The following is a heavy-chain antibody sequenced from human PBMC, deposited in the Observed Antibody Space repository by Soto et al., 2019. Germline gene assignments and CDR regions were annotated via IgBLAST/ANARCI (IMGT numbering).Heavy chain of an antibody. CDR2: IYYSGNT. Sequence: PSETLSLTCSVSGGSISKYYWNWIRQSPGKGLEWIGYIYYSGNTYYNPSLKSRVTISVDTSKNQFSLKLSSVTAADTAVYFCARTYSSSYLDYWGQGTLVTVSS. CDR3: ARTYSSSYLDY. CDR1: GGSISKYY. J-gene: IGHJ4*02. D-gene: IGHD6-13*01. V-gene: IGHV4-59*01.